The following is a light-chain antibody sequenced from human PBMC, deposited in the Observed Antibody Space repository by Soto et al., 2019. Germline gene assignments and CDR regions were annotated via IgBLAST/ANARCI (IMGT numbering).Light chain of an antibody. CDR3: QQFNSYPVT. Sequence: AIQVTQSPSPLAASVGDRVTITCLGSQDIRGALAWYQQKPGKPPKLLIYDVSTLENGVPSRFSGDSSGTQFTLTISGLQPEDFGTYYCQQFNSYPVTFGHGTRLDIK. J-gene: IGKJ5*01. V-gene: IGKV1-13*02. CDR1: QDIRGA. CDR2: DVS.